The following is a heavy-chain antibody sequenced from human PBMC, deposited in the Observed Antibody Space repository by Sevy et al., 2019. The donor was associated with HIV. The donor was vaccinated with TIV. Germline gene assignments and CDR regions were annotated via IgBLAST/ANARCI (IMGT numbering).Heavy chain of an antibody. V-gene: IGHV1-24*01. Sequence: ASGKVSCKVSGSTLTKLSMHWVRQVPGKGLEWMVSFDPEDGETIYARKFQGRVTMTEATSTDTAYMVLSSLRAEDTAVYYCATTKDYYDSSGSPFDYWGQGTLVTVSS. J-gene: IGHJ4*02. CDR3: ATTKDYYDSSGSPFDY. CDR1: GSTLTKLS. D-gene: IGHD3-22*01. CDR2: FDPEDGET.